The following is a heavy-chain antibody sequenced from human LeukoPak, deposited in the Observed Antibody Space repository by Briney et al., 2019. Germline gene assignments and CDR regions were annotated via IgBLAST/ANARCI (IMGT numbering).Heavy chain of an antibody. J-gene: IGHJ3*02. V-gene: IGHV4-59*08. CDR1: GGSISSYY. CDR2: IYYSGST. D-gene: IGHD6-13*01. CDR3: ASLAAAGPGAFDI. Sequence: PSETLSLTCTVSGGSISSYYRSWIRQPPGKGLEWIGYIYYSGSTNYNPSLKSRVTISVDTSKNQFSLKLSSVTAADTAVYYCASLAAAGPGAFDIWGQGTMVTVSS.